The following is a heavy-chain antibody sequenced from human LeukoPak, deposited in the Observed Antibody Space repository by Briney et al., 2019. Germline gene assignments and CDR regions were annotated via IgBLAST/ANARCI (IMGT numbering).Heavy chain of an antibody. J-gene: IGHJ5*02. D-gene: IGHD2-2*01. CDR2: INPNSGGT. V-gene: IGHV1-2*04. Sequence: ASVKVSCKASGYTFTGYYMHWVRQAPGQGLEWMGWINPNSGGTNYAQKSQGWVTMTRDTSISTAYMELSRLRSDDTAVYYCARGGIVVVPAAHNWFDPWGQGTLVTVSS. CDR3: ARGGIVVVPAAHNWFDP. CDR1: GYTFTGYY.